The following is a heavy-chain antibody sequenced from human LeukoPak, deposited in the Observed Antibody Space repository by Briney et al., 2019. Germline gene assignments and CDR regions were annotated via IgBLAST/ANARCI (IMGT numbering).Heavy chain of an antibody. CDR2: IRSKAYGGTT. J-gene: IGHJ4*02. Sequence: PGGSLRLSCTASGFTFGDYAMSWFRQAPGKGLEWVGLIRSKAYGGTTEYAASVKGRFTISRDDSKSIAYLQMNSLKTEDTAVYYCTRGGGYVLFDYWGQGTLVTVSS. D-gene: IGHD5-12*01. CDR3: TRGGGYVLFDY. V-gene: IGHV3-49*03. CDR1: GFTFGDYA.